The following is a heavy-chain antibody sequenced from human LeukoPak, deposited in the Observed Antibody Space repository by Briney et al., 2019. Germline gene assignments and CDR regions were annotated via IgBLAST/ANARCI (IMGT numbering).Heavy chain of an antibody. CDR3: ARLPHRLLSESYCFDP. CDR2: INPSGGST. Sequence: ASVKVSCKASGYTFTNYYIHWVRQAPGQGLECMGIINPSGGSTSYAQKFQGRVTMTRDMSTSTVYMELSSLRSDDTAVYYCARLPHRLLSESYCFDPWGQGTLVTVSS. V-gene: IGHV1-46*01. D-gene: IGHD3-10*01. CDR1: GYTFTNYY. J-gene: IGHJ5*02.